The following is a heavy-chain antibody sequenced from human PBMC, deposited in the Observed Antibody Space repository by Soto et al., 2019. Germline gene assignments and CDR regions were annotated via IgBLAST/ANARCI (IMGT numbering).Heavy chain of an antibody. V-gene: IGHV3-11*01. Sequence: LRLSCAASGFTFSDYYMSWIRQAPGKGLEWVSYISSSGSTIYYADSVKGRFTISRDNAKNSLYLQMNSLRAEDTAVYYCARGRGYYYGSGSYYPRAYYYYGMDVWGQGTTVTVSS. CDR1: GFTFSDYY. D-gene: IGHD3-10*01. CDR3: ARGRGYYYGSGSYYPRAYYYYGMDV. J-gene: IGHJ6*02. CDR2: ISSSGSTI.